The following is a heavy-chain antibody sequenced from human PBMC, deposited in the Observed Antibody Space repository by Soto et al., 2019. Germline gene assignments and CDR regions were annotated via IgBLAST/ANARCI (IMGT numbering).Heavy chain of an antibody. CDR2: INPNSGGT. J-gene: IGHJ6*02. V-gene: IGHV1-2*04. Sequence: GASVKVSCKASGYSFTGYYMHWVRQAPGQGLEWMGWINPNSGGTNYAQKFQGWVTMTRDTSISTAYMELSRLRSDDTAVYYCARALDYYDSSGYSHMGYYYGMDVWGQGTTVTVS. CDR3: ARALDYYDSSGYSHMGYYYGMDV. CDR1: GYSFTGYY. D-gene: IGHD3-22*01.